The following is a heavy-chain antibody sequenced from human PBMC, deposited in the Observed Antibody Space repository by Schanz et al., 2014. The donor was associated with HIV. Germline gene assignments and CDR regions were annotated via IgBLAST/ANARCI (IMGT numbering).Heavy chain of an antibody. CDR2: IRQDGSKK. V-gene: IGHV3-7*01. CDR1: GFTFSDYW. CDR3: AREKYSSTWWRAGLYFYGMDV. J-gene: IGHJ6*02. D-gene: IGHD6-13*01. Sequence: EVQLVESGGGLVQPGGSLRLSCAASGFTFSDYWMTWVRQAPGKGLEWVANIRQDGSKKFYVDTVKGRFTISRDNSKNTLYLQMNSLRAEDTAVYYCAREKYSSTWWRAGLYFYGMDVWGQGTTVTVSS.